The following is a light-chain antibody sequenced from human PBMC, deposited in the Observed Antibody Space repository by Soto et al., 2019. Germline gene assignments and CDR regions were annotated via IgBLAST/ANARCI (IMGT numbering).Light chain of an antibody. CDR1: QSVSSSY. J-gene: IGKJ2*01. V-gene: IGKV3-20*01. CDR2: GAS. Sequence: EIVLTQSPGTLSLSPGERATLSCRASQSVSSSYLAWYQLKPGQAPKLLIYGASSRATGIPDRFSGSGSGTDFTLTISRLEPEDFAVYYCPQFGTSPSTFGQGTKLEIK. CDR3: PQFGTSPST.